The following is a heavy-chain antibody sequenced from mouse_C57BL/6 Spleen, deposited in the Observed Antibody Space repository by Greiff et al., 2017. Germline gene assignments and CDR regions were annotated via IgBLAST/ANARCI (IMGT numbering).Heavy chain of an antibody. CDR1: GYAFSSSW. D-gene: IGHD2-3*01. CDR2: IYPGDGDT. Sequence: QVQLQQSGPELVKPGASVKISCKASGYAFSSSWMNWVKQRPGKGLEWIGRIYPGDGDTNYNGKFKGKATLTADKSSGTAYMQLSSLTSEDSAVYFCARRGDGPFAYWGQGTLVTVSA. CDR3: ARRGDGPFAY. J-gene: IGHJ3*01. V-gene: IGHV1-82*01.